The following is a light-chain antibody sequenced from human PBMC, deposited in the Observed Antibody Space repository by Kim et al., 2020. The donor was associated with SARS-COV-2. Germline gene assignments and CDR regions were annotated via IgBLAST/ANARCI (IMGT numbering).Light chain of an antibody. CDR3: NSRDNSGDHVV. V-gene: IGLV3-19*01. J-gene: IGLJ2*01. CDR1: SLAPYY. CDR2: GKN. Sequence: AWGQTVQITFQGHSLAPYYATGYQQKPGQAPIVVMYGKNNRPSGIPDRFSGSSSGNTASLTVTGAQAVDEADYYCNSRDNSGDHVVFGGGTQLTVL.